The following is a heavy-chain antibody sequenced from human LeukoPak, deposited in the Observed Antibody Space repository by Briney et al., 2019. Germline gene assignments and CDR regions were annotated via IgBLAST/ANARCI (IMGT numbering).Heavy chain of an antibody. Sequence: SENLSLTCTVSGGSMSGCYWSWIRQPPGKGPELIGYVHSSGDTGYNPSLKSRVTISVDTSKSQFSLGLRSVTTADTAVYYCARGGWSIDFWGRGTLVTVSS. CDR2: VHSSGDT. D-gene: IGHD2-15*01. J-gene: IGHJ2*01. V-gene: IGHV4-59*01. CDR3: ARGGWSIDF. CDR1: GGSMSGCY.